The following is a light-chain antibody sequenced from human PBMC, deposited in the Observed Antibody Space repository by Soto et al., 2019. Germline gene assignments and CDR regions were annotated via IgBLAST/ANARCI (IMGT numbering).Light chain of an antibody. CDR1: QSVSSN. V-gene: IGKV3-15*01. J-gene: IGKJ4*01. CDR2: GAS. Sequence: EIVMTQSPATLSVSPGERATLSCRASQSVSSNLAWYQLKRGQAPRLLIYGASTRATGIPARFSGSGSGTEFTLTISSLQSEDFAVYYCQQYNSWLFTFGGGTKVEIK. CDR3: QQYNSWLFT.